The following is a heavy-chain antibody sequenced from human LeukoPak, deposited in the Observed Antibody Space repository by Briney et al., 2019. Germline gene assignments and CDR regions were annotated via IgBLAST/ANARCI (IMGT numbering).Heavy chain of an antibody. D-gene: IGHD3/OR15-3a*01. Sequence: PSETLSLTCTVSGGAISNYYWSWIRQPPGKGLEWIGYIYYSGSTNYNPSLKNRVTISLDTSKNQFSLKLNSVTAADTAVYYCARQTGSGLFILPGGQGTLVTVSS. V-gene: IGHV4-59*08. J-gene: IGHJ4*02. CDR3: ARQTGSGLFILP. CDR1: GGAISNYY. CDR2: IYYSGST.